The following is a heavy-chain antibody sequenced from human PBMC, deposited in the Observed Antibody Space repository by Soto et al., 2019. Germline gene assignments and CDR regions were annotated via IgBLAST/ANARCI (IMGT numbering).Heavy chain of an antibody. J-gene: IGHJ4*02. CDR1: GFTFRSYA. V-gene: IGHV3-23*01. D-gene: IGHD4-4*01. CDR3: AKGMATVNSPDY. Sequence: PGGSLRLSCAASGFTFRSYAMNWVRQAPGEGLEWVSTISGSGGSTYYADSVKGRFTISRDNSKNTLYLQMNSLRAEDTAVYYCAKGMATVNSPDYWGQGTLVTASS. CDR2: ISGSGGST.